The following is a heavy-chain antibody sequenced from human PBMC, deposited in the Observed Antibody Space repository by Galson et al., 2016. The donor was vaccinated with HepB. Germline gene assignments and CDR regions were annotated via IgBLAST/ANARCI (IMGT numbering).Heavy chain of an antibody. CDR1: GDSISSGGYC. CDR3: ARGDGRLERGYD. CDR2: IYNTGST. V-gene: IGHV4-31*03. Sequence: TLSLTCTVSGDSISSGGYCWSWIRQHPGKGLEWIGYIYNTGSTYYNPSLKSRPIISVDTSKNQFSLKLSSVTAADTAVYYCARGDGRLERGYDWGQGSLVTGSS. J-gene: IGHJ4*02. D-gene: IGHD1-1*01.